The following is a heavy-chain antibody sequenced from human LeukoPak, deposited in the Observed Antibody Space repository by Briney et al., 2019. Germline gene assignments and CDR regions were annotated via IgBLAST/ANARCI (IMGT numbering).Heavy chain of an antibody. CDR2: ISYSGST. CDR1: GGSISSGGYS. J-gene: IGHJ4*02. CDR3: ARRQAARLSPFFDY. V-gene: IGHV4-61*08. D-gene: IGHD6-6*01. Sequence: SQTLSLTCAVSGGSISSGGYSWSWIRQPPGTGLEWIGYISYSGSTNSNPSLKSRVTISVDTSKNQFSLKLSSVTTADTAVYYCARRQAARLSPFFDYWGQGTLVTVSS.